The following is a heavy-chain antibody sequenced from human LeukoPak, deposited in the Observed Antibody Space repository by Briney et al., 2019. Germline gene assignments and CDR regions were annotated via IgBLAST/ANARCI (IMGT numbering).Heavy chain of an antibody. Sequence: GGSLRPSCAASGFTFSSYGMHWVRQAPGKGLQWVTFIRYDGSNKHYADSVKGRFNISRDNSKNTLYLQMNSLRAEDTAVYYCAKDTPAYDSSGYYYPYLDYWGQGTLVTVSS. D-gene: IGHD3-22*01. V-gene: IGHV3-30*02. J-gene: IGHJ4*02. CDR2: IRYDGSNK. CDR1: GFTFSSYG. CDR3: AKDTPAYDSSGYYYPYLDY.